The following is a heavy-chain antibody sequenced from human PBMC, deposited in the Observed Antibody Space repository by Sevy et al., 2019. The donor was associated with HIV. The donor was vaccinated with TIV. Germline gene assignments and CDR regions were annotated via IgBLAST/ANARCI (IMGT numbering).Heavy chain of an antibody. J-gene: IGHJ3*02. CDR1: GGSISSGDYY. Sequence: SETLSLTCTVSGGSISSGDYYWSWIRQPPGKGLEWIGYIYYSGSTYYNPSLKSRVTISVDTSKNQFSLKLSSVTAADTAVYDCARDKYYDSSGYYYGAPRDAFDIWGQGTMVTVSS. V-gene: IGHV4-30-4*01. CDR2: IYYSGST. CDR3: ARDKYYDSSGYYYGAPRDAFDI. D-gene: IGHD3-22*01.